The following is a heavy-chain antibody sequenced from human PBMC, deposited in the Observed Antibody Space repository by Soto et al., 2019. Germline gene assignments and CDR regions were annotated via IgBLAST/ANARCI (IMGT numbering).Heavy chain of an antibody. V-gene: IGHV4-61*08. CDR3: VRDGTA. J-gene: IGHJ4*02. Sequence: SETLSLTCTVSGGYISSGGYYWSWIRQPPGKGLEWIGYFYNSGSTNYNPSLNSRVTISADTSRNQFSLKLTSVTAADTALYYCVRDGTAWGQGILVTVSS. CDR1: GGYISSGGYY. CDR2: FYNSGST.